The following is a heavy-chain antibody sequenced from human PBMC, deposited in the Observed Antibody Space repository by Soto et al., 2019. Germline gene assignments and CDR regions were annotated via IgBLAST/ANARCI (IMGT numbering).Heavy chain of an antibody. V-gene: IGHV4-59*08. J-gene: IGHJ4*02. Sequence: QVQLQESGPGLVKPSETLSLTCTVSGGSISSYYWSWIRQPPGKGLEWIGYIYYSGSNNYNPSLKSRVTISVDTSKNQFSLKLSSVTAADTAVYYCARRWGTTFDYWGQGTLVTVAS. CDR1: GGSISSYY. D-gene: IGHD3-16*01. CDR3: ARRWGTTFDY. CDR2: IYYSGSN.